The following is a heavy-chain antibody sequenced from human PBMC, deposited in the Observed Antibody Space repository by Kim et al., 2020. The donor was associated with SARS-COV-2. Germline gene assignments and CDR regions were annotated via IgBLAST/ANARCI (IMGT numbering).Heavy chain of an antibody. CDR2: GGTT. Sequence: GGTTEYTESVKCRFTILREDSKSIAYLQMNTLKTEETAVYYCTRNPPVVYWGQGTLVTVSS. J-gene: IGHJ4*02. CDR3: TRNPPVVY. V-gene: IGHV3-49*01.